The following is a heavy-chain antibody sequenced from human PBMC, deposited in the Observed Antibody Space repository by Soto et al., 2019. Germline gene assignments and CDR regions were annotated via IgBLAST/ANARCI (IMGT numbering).Heavy chain of an antibody. V-gene: IGHV1-18*01. CDR2: ISAYSGNA. Sequence: QVQLVQSGAEVKKPGASVKVSCKASGYTFTSYGISWVRQAPGQGLEWMGWISAYSGNANYAQNLQGRVTMTTDTSTSTAYMELRSLRSDDTAVYYCARDLSVDCSSTSCYGEHFDYWGQGTLVTVSS. D-gene: IGHD2-2*01. J-gene: IGHJ4*02. CDR1: GYTFTSYG. CDR3: ARDLSVDCSSTSCYGEHFDY.